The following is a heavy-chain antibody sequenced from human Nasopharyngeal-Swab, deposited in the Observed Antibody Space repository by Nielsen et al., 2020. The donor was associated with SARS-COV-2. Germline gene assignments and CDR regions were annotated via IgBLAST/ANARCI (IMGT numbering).Heavy chain of an antibody. D-gene: IGHD3-10*01. J-gene: IGHJ3*02. V-gene: IGHV3-74*01. CDR3: ARSAVGIRGVLDK. Sequence: LSLTRVASGFSFTTYWMHWVRQAPGKGLVWVSRINGDGTWISYADSVKGRFTISRDNSKNTVYLQMNSLGGDDTAVYYCARSAVGIRGVLDKWGPGTKVTVSP. CDR1: GFSFTTYW. CDR2: INGDGTWI.